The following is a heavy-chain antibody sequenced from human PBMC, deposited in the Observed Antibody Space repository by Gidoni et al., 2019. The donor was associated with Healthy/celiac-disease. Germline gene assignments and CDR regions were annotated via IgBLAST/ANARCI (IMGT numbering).Heavy chain of an antibody. V-gene: IGHV3-9*01. CDR1: GFTFDDYA. D-gene: IGHD6-19*01. Sequence: EVQLVESGGGLVQPGRSLRLSCAASGFTFDDYAMHWVRQAPGKGLEGVSGISWNSGSIGYADSVKGRFTISRDNAKNSLYLQMNSLRAEDTALYYCAKGPGYSSGWYTYWGQGTLVTVSS. J-gene: IGHJ4*02. CDR2: ISWNSGSI. CDR3: AKGPGYSSGWYTY.